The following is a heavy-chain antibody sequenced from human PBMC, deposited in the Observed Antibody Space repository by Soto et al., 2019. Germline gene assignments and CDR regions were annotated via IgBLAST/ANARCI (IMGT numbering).Heavy chain of an antibody. CDR3: ARDHYLWSGSYPDAFDI. V-gene: IGHV3-74*01. CDR2: INSDGSST. D-gene: IGHD3-3*01. J-gene: IGHJ3*02. Sequence: PGGSLRLSCAASGFTFSSYWMHWVRQAPGKGLVWVSRINSDGSSTSYADSVKGRFTISRDNSKNTLSLQMNSLRPEDTALYYCARDHYLWSGSYPDAFDIWGQGTMVTVSS. CDR1: GFTFSSYW.